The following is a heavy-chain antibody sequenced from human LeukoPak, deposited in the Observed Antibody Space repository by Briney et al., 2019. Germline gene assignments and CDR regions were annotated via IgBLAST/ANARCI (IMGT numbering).Heavy chain of an antibody. CDR2: IYPGDSDT. Sequence: GESLKISCKGSGYSFSSYWIGWVRQMPGKRLEWMGIIYPGDSDTRYSPSFQGQVTISVDKSISTAYLQWSSLKASDTAIYYCARVYSTSWSAGGYWGQGTLVTVSS. CDR3: ARVYSTSWSAGGY. V-gene: IGHV5-51*01. CDR1: GYSFSSYW. D-gene: IGHD6-13*01. J-gene: IGHJ4*02.